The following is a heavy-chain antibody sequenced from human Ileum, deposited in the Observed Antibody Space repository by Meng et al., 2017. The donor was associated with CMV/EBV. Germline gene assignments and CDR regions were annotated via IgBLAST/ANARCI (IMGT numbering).Heavy chain of an antibody. CDR3: ASGVAYYDFWSGYYRGVGFDY. V-gene: IGHV3-21*01. D-gene: IGHD3-3*01. CDR2: ISSSSSYI. J-gene: IGHJ4*02. CDR1: GFTFSSYS. Sequence: GESLKISCAASGFTFSSYSMNWVRQAPGKGLEWVSSISSSSSYIYYADSVKGRFTISRDNAKNSLYLQMNSLRAEDTAVYYCASGVAYYDFWSGYYRGVGFDYWGQGTLVTVSS.